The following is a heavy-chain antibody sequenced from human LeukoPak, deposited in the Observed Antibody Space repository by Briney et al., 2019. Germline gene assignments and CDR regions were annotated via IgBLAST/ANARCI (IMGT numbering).Heavy chain of an antibody. J-gene: IGHJ6*03. D-gene: IGHD1-26*01. Sequence: QSGGSLRLSCAASGFTFSSHGMSWVRQAPGKGLEWVSAISGSGGSTYYADSVKGRFTISRDNAKNSLYLQLNSLRAEDTAVYYCARGPYSGSYSDYYYYYMDVWGKGTTVTVSS. CDR3: ARGPYSGSYSDYYYYYMDV. CDR2: ISGSGGST. V-gene: IGHV3-23*01. CDR1: GFTFSSHG.